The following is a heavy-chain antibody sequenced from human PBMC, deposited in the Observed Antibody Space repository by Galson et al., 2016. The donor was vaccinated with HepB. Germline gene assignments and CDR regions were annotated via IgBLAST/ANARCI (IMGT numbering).Heavy chain of an antibody. CDR1: GDSISPHH. D-gene: IGHD3-16*01. CDR2: IKPGSS. Sequence: SETLSLTCTVSGDSISPHHWSWVRQPPGKGLEFVGFIKPGSSYYNPSLQSRASIAGDTSKNQFSLKLISVTAADTAVYFCAISRGAWGRLGIWGQGTLAIVSS. J-gene: IGHJ4*02. CDR3: AISRGAWGRLGI. V-gene: IGHV4-4*09.